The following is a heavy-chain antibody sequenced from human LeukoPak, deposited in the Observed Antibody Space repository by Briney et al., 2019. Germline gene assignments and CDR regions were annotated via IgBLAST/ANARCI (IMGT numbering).Heavy chain of an antibody. D-gene: IGHD1-26*01. Sequence: GGSLRLSCAAYGFTFNNYAMSWVRQAPGKGLEWVSSISGNGGSTYYADSLKGRFTISRDNSKNTLYLQMNSLRAEDTAVYSCAKVVGPFDYWGQGTLVTVSS. V-gene: IGHV3-23*01. CDR3: AKVVGPFDY. CDR2: ISGNGGST. J-gene: IGHJ4*02. CDR1: GFTFNNYA.